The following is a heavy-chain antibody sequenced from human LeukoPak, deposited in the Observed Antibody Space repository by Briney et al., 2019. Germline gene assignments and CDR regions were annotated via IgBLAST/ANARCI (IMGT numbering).Heavy chain of an antibody. J-gene: IGHJ4*02. V-gene: IGHV4-34*01. CDR2: INRSGST. Sequence: SETLSLTCAVYGGSFSGYYWSWIRQPPGKGLEWIGEINRSGSTNYNPSLKSRVTISVDTSKNQFSLKLSSVTAADTAVYYCARVDDSSGIDYWGQGTLVTVSS. D-gene: IGHD6-19*01. CDR1: GGSFSGYY. CDR3: ARVDDSSGIDY.